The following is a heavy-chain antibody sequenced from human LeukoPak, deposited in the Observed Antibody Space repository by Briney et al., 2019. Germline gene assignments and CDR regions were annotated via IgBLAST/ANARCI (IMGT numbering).Heavy chain of an antibody. V-gene: IGHV4-39*01. CDR1: GGSISSSSYY. Sequence: PSETLSLTCTVSGGSISSSSYYWGWIRQPPGKGLEWIGSIYYSGSTYYNPSLKSRVTISVDTSKNQFSLKLSSVTAADTAVYYCARQDYDYVWGSYRYSRSDNAFDIWGQGIMVTVSS. CDR2: IYYSGST. D-gene: IGHD3-16*02. CDR3: ARQDYDYVWGSYRYSRSDNAFDI. J-gene: IGHJ3*02.